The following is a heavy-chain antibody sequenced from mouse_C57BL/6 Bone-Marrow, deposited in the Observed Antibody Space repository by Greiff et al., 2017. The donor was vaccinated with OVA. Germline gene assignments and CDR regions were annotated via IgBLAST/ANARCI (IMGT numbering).Heavy chain of an antibody. CDR2: IDPSDSYT. J-gene: IGHJ2*01. D-gene: IGHD2-1*01. V-gene: IGHV1-69*01. CDR1: GYTFTSYW. Sequence: QVQLQQPGAELVMPGASVKLSCKASGYTFTSYWMHWVKQRPGQGLEWIGEIDPSDSYTNYNQKFKGKSTLTVDKSSSTAYMQLSSLTSEDSAVYYCATYGNYSFYYFDYWGQGTTLTVSS. CDR3: ATYGNYSFYYFDY.